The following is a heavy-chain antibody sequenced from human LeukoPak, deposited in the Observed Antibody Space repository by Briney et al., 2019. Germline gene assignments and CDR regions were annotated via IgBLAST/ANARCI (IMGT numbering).Heavy chain of an antibody. Sequence: SETLSLTCTVSGGSISSGSYYWSWIRQPAGKGLEWIGRIYTSGSTNYNPSLKSRVTISVDTSKNQFSLKLSSVTAPDTAVYYCARGNSSSWYMDWYFDLWGRGTLVTVSS. V-gene: IGHV4-61*02. CDR1: GGSISSGSYY. CDR2: IYTSGST. D-gene: IGHD6-13*01. J-gene: IGHJ2*01. CDR3: ARGNSSSWYMDWYFDL.